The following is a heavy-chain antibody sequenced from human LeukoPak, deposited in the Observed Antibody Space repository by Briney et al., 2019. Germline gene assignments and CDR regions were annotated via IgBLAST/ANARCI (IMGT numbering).Heavy chain of an antibody. D-gene: IGHD5-24*01. Sequence: SETLSLTCTVSGGSFSSYFWSWIRQPPGKGLEWIGYIYYSGRSNHNPSLNSRVTISVDTSRNQFSLKLSSVTAADTAVYYCARDLGDGYNYDAFDIWGQGTMVTVSS. J-gene: IGHJ3*02. CDR3: ARDLGDGYNYDAFDI. CDR2: IYYSGRS. V-gene: IGHV4-59*01. CDR1: GGSFSSYF.